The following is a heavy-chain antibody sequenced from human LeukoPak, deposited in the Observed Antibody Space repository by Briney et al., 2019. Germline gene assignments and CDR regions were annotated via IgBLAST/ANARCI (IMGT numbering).Heavy chain of an antibody. CDR3: ARDGGSWLDTSARRPQGKPLVD. CDR2: ISSSSSYI. Sequence: PGGSLRLSCAASGFTFSSYSMNWVRQAPGKGLEWVSSISSSSSYIYYADSVKGRSTISRDNAKNSLYLQMNSLRAEDTAVYYCARDGGSWLDTSARRPQGKPLVDWGQGTLVTVSS. D-gene: IGHD6-13*01. V-gene: IGHV3-21*01. J-gene: IGHJ4*02. CDR1: GFTFSSYS.